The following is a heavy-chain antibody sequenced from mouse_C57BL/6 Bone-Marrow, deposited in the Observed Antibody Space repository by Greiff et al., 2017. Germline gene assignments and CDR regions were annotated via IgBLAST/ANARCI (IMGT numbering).Heavy chain of an antibody. CDR2: INPYNGDT. Sequence: VQLQQSGPELVKPGDSVKISCKASGYSFTGYFMNWVMQSHGKSLEWIGRINPYNGDTFYNQKFKGKATLTVDKSSSTAHMELRSLTSEDSAVYYCARSYSGSSSWYFDVWGTGTTVTVSS. CDR1: GYSFTGYF. V-gene: IGHV1-20*01. D-gene: IGHD1-1*01. CDR3: ARSYSGSSSWYFDV. J-gene: IGHJ1*03.